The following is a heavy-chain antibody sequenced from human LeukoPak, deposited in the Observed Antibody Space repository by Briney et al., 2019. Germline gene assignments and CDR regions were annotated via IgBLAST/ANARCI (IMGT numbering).Heavy chain of an antibody. CDR2: IDPPSGVP. D-gene: IGHD2-8*02. J-gene: IGHJ4*02. CDR1: GYTFTVQF. Sequence: GASVKVSCKASGYTFTVQFIHWARQAPGRGLEWMGWIDPPSGVPHYAQKFQDTVTMTRDTSIGTAYMEVRRLKSDDTAVYYCARSGFSTGFSVDFWGQGTLISVSS. V-gene: IGHV1-2*02. CDR3: ARSGFSTGFSVDF.